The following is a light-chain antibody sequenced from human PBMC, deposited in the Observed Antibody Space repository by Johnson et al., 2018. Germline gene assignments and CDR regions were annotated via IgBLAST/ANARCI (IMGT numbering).Light chain of an antibody. CDR1: SSNIGNNY. V-gene: IGLV1-51*02. CDR3: GTWDSSLSAGNV. J-gene: IGLJ1*01. Sequence: QSVLTQPPSVSAAPGQKVTISCSGSSSNIGNNYVSWYQQLPGTAPKLLIYENNKRPSGIPYRFSGSKSGTSATLGITGLQTGDEADYYCGTWDSSLSAGNVFGTGTKVTGL. CDR2: ENN.